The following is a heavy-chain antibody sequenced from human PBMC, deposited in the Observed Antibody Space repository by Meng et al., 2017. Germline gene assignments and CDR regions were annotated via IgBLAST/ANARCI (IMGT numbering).Heavy chain of an antibody. CDR1: GGVLKCYY. CDR3: ARGRTITMVRGVVDY. V-gene: IGHV4-34*01. Sequence: QGDVQEAGAGLVEPSETLFLTCPGLGGVLKCYYWGRDRQAPGKGREGIGEINHSGSTNYNPSLKSRVTISVDTSKNQFSLKLSSVTAADTAVYYCARGRTITMVRGVVDYWGQGTLVTVSS. J-gene: IGHJ4*02. CDR2: INHSGST. D-gene: IGHD3-10*01.